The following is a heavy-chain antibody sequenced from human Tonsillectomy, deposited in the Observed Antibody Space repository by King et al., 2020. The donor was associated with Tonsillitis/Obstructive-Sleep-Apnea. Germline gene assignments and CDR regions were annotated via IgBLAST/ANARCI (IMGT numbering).Heavy chain of an antibody. CDR1: GFTFSSYG. J-gene: IGHJ6*02. D-gene: IGHD5-12*01. CDR3: ARDQTRVAYYYYAMDV. V-gene: IGHV3-33*01. CDR2: VWYDGSIK. Sequence: VQLVESGGGVVQPGRSLRLSCATSGFTFSSYGMHWVRQAPGKGLEWVAVVWYDGSIKYYAHSVRGRFTISRDNSKNTLYLQMDSLRAEDTAVYYCARDQTRVAYYYYAMDVWGQGCTVTVPS.